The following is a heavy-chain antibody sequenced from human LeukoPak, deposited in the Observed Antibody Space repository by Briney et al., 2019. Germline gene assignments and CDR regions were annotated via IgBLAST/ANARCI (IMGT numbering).Heavy chain of an antibody. Sequence: PGGSLRLSCVASGFTFSSYWMSWVRQAPGKGLEWVSSISSSSSYIYYADSVKGRFTISRDNAKNSLYLQMNSLRAEDTAVYYCARAADIVVVPAAIHYYYYYYMDVWGKGTTVTVSS. CDR2: ISSSSSYI. D-gene: IGHD2-2*02. V-gene: IGHV3-21*01. J-gene: IGHJ6*03. CDR1: GFTFSSYW. CDR3: ARAADIVVVPAAIHYYYYYYMDV.